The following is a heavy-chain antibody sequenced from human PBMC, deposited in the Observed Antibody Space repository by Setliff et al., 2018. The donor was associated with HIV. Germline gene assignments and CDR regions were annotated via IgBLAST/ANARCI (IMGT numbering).Heavy chain of an antibody. CDR2: FAPNNGDTRIQYRFRGRVTMTRDTSSNT. J-gene: IGHJ6*03. D-gene: IGHD2-15*01. CDR1: GYLFTDYF. CDR3: ARIGRTPYYYYYMDV. V-gene: IGHV1-8*02. Sequence: GASVKVSCKASGYLFTDYFIHWVRQAPGHGLEWMGWFAPNNGDTRIQYRFRGRVTMTRDTSSNTAYAQKFQGRLTMTRNTSTGTVYMELSSLRSEDTAVYYCARIGRTPYYYYYMDVWGKGTTVTVSS.